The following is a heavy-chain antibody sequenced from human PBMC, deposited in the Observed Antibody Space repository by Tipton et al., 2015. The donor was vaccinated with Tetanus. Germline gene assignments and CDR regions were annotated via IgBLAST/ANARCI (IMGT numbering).Heavy chain of an antibody. D-gene: IGHD2-15*01. CDR2: INHSGST. CDR3: ARIAGPSDY. Sequence: TLSLTCAVYGGSFSGYYWSWIRQPPGKGLEWIGEINHSGSTNYNPSLKSRVTISVDTSKNQFSLKLSSVTAADTAVYYCARIAGPSDYWGQGTLVTVSS. J-gene: IGHJ4*02. V-gene: IGHV4-34*01. CDR1: GGSFSGYY.